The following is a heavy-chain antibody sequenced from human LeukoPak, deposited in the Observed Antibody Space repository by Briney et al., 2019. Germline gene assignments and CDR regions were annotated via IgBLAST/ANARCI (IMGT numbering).Heavy chain of an antibody. V-gene: IGHV1-8*01. CDR2: MSPHNGHT. CDR1: GYTFIDYD. CDR3: ARRTPRCGGTCYDAFDV. Sequence: ASVMVSCKASGYTFIDYDINWVRQAPGQGLEWMGLMSPHNGHTEYAQNFQGRVTMTRDTSTGTAYMELRSLRSEDTAVYYCARRTPRCGGTCYDAFDVWGQGTMVTVSS. D-gene: IGHD2-21*01. J-gene: IGHJ3*01.